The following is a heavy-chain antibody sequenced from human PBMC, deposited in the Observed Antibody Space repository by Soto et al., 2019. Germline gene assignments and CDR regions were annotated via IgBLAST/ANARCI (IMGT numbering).Heavy chain of an antibody. J-gene: IGHJ6*02. CDR1: GFTFSDYY. CDR2: ISSSSSYI. D-gene: IGHD2-15*01. Sequence: QVQLVESGGGLVKPGGSLRLSCAASGFTFSDYYMSWIRQAPGKGLEWVSYISSSSSYIYYADSVKGRFTISRDNAKNSLYLQMNSLRAEDTAVYYCARGGYCSGGSCYLGYYYYYYGMDVWGQGTTVTVSS. V-gene: IGHV3-11*06. CDR3: ARGGYCSGGSCYLGYYYYYYGMDV.